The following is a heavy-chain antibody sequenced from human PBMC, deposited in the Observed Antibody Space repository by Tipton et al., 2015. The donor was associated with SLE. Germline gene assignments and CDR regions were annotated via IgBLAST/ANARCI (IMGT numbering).Heavy chain of an antibody. CDR3: ARDQEVDAFDI. Sequence: QLVQSGAEVKKPGSSVKVSCKASGGSSSSYSINWVRQAPGQGLEWMGGIIPMSGTTTSAQKFQGRVTITTDESTSTAYMELSSLRSEDTAIYYCARDQEVDAFDIWGQGILVTVSS. J-gene: IGHJ3*02. CDR1: GGSSSSYS. CDR2: IIPMSGTT. V-gene: IGHV1-69*05.